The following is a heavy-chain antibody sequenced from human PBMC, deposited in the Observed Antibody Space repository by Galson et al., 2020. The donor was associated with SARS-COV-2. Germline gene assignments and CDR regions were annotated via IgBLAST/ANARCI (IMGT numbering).Heavy chain of an antibody. Sequence: HGESLKISCKGSGYSFTSYWISWVRQMPGKGLEWMGRIDPSDSYTNYSPSFQGHVTISADKSISTAYLQWSSLKASDTAMYYCASDSYSRDAFDIWGQGTMVTVSS. CDR1: GYSFTSYW. CDR2: IDPSDSYT. V-gene: IGHV5-10-1*01. D-gene: IGHD4-4*01. CDR3: ASDSYSRDAFDI. J-gene: IGHJ3*02.